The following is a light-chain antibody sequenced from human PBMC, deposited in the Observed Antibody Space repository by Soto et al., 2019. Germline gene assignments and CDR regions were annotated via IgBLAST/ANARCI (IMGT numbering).Light chain of an antibody. CDR2: EVT. J-gene: IGLJ3*02. CDR1: SSDVGAYNY. V-gene: IGLV2-8*01. Sequence: QYALTQPPSASGSPGQSVTISCTGTSSDVGAYNYVSWYQQHAGKAPKLVIYEVTKRPSGVPDRFSGSKSANTASLTVSGLQAEDEAYYYCSSVASSNTCVFGGGTKLTVL. CDR3: SSVASSNTCV.